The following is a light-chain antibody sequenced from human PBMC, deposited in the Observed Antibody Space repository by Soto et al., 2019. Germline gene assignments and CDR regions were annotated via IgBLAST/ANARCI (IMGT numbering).Light chain of an antibody. CDR3: CSYGGAGTIAVV. CDR1: SSDVGSFNL. V-gene: IGLV2-23*01. Sequence: QSALTQPASVSGSPGQSITISCTGTSSDVGSFNLVSWYQHHPGKAPKVIIYEGTKRPSGISNRFSASKSGNTASLTVSGLQAEDEADYYYCSYGGAGTIAVVFGGGTKLTVL. CDR2: EGT. J-gene: IGLJ2*01.